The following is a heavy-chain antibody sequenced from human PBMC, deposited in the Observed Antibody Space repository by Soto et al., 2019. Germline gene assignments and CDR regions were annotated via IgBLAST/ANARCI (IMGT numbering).Heavy chain of an antibody. CDR3: ATDSRRHPQGWFDT. Sequence: EVQLLESGGGLVQPGESLRLSCAASGFTFSSYAMTWVRQAPGKGLEWVSSISGSGDYTYFADSVKGRFTISRDNSKDTLYLQMSSLRVEDTAIYYCATDSRRHPQGWFDTWGQGTLVTVSS. CDR1: GFTFSSYA. V-gene: IGHV3-23*01. CDR2: ISGSGDYT. J-gene: IGHJ5*02.